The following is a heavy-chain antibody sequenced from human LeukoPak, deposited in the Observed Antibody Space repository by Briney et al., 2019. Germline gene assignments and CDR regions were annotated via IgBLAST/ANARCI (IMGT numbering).Heavy chain of an antibody. CDR3: ARAGVISGWDY. CDR2: IGGEKSGSWT. D-gene: IGHD3-3*02. CDR1: GFTFNNYP. J-gene: IGHJ4*02. V-gene: IGHV3-23*01. Sequence: GGSLRLFCAASGFTFNNYPMGWVRQAPGKGLEWLSAIGGEKSGSWTKSADSVKGRFTISRDNSENTLYLQMDSLTVEDTAVYYCARAGVISGWDYWGQGVLVIVSS.